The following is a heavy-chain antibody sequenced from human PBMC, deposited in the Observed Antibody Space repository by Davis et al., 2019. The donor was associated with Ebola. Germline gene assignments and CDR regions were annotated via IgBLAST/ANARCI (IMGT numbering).Heavy chain of an antibody. D-gene: IGHD4-17*01. Sequence: GGSLRLSCAASGFTFSSYNMNWVRQAPGKGLEWVSYISSRSSTIYFADSVRGRFTISRDNAKNSLYLQMNSLRAEDTAVYYCAKDPNGDYFGAFDNWGQGTMVTVSS. CDR3: AKDPNGDYFGAFDN. J-gene: IGHJ3*02. V-gene: IGHV3-48*01. CDR1: GFTFSSYN. CDR2: ISSRSSTI.